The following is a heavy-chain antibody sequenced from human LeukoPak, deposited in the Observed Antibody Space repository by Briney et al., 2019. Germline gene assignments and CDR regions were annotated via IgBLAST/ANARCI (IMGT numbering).Heavy chain of an antibody. CDR1: GGSFSGYY. J-gene: IGHJ6*03. CDR2: INHSGST. V-gene: IGHV4-34*01. Sequence: SETLSLTCAVYGGSFSGYYWSWIRQPPGMGLEWIGEINHSGSTNYNPSLKSRVTISVDTSKNQFSLKLSSVTAADTAVYYCARGGPSITMIVVPMDVWGKGTTVTVSS. D-gene: IGHD3-22*01. CDR3: ARGGPSITMIVVPMDV.